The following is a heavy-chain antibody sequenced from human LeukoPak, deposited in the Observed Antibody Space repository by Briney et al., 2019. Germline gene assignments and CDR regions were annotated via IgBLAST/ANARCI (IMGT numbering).Heavy chain of an antibody. Sequence: GGSLRLSCAASGFTFSSYSMNWVRQAPGKGLEWVSSISSSSSYIYYADSVKGRFTISRDNAKNSLYLQMNSLRAEDTAVYYCATAGYSSGSDYWGQGTLVTVSS. CDR3: ATAGYSSGSDY. D-gene: IGHD6-19*01. V-gene: IGHV3-21*01. CDR2: ISSSSSYI. J-gene: IGHJ4*02. CDR1: GFTFSSYS.